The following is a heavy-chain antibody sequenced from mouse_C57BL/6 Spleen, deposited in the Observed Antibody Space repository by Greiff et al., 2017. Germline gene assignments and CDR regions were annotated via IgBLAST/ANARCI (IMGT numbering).Heavy chain of an antibody. CDR3: ARSDGYDGRYYFDY. J-gene: IGHJ2*01. D-gene: IGHD2-2*01. V-gene: IGHV1-55*01. CDR2: IYPGSGST. Sequence: VQLQQPGAELVKPGASVKMSCKASGYTFTSYWITWVKQRPGQGLEWIGDIYPGSGSTNYNEKFKSKATLTVDTSSSTAYMQLSSLTSEDSAVYYCARSDGYDGRYYFDYWGQGTTLTVSS. CDR1: GYTFTSYW.